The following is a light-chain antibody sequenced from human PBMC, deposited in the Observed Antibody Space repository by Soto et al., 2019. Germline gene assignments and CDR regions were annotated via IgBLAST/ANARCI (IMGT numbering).Light chain of an antibody. V-gene: IGKV3-20*01. CDR3: QHYGTSAL. CDR1: QSVSSSY. J-gene: IGKJ3*01. CDR2: GAS. Sequence: IVLTQSPGTLSLSPGERATLSCRASQSVSSSYLAWYQQKPGQAPRLLIYGASSRATGIPDRFSVSASGTDFTLTISRLEPEDFAVYYCQHYGTSALFGPGTKVDIK.